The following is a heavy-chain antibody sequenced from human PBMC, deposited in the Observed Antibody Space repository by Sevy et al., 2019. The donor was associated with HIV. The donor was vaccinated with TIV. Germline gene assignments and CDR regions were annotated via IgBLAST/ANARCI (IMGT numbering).Heavy chain of an antibody. Sequence: ASVKVSCKASGYTFTGYYMHWVRQVPGQGLEWMGWINPNSGGTNYAQKFQGRVTMTRDTSISTAYMELSRLRSDDTAVYYCAILTNYGGNPRPKYTYYYYGMDVWGQGTTVTVSS. CDR1: GYTFTGYY. V-gene: IGHV1-2*02. CDR3: AILTNYGGNPRPKYTYYYYGMDV. D-gene: IGHD4-17*01. J-gene: IGHJ6*02. CDR2: INPNSGGT.